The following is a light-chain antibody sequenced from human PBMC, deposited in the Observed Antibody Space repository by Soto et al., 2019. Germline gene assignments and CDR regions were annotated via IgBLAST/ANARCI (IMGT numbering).Light chain of an antibody. Sequence: DIAMNQSPDSLAVSLGERATINCKSSRSVLYKSNSKNYLAGYQQKPGQPPKLLIYWASTRESGVPDRFSGRGSGTDFTLTINGLQAEDVAVYYCQQYYTTPLTFGEGTKVEV. J-gene: IGKJ1*01. V-gene: IGKV4-1*01. CDR1: RSVLYKSNSKNY. CDR3: QQYYTTPLT. CDR2: WAS.